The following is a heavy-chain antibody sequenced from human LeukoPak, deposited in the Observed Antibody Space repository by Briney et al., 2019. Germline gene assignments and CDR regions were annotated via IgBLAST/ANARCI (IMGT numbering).Heavy chain of an antibody. Sequence: SETLSLTCAVSGGSISSSFWWSWVRQPPGKGLEWIGEIYHTGSTNYTPSLKSRVTISVDTSKNQFSLKLSSVTAADTAVYYCARGMVYANWFDPWGQGTLVTVSS. CDR3: ARGMVYANWFDP. V-gene: IGHV4-4*02. CDR2: IYHTGST. J-gene: IGHJ5*02. D-gene: IGHD2-8*01. CDR1: GGSISSSFW.